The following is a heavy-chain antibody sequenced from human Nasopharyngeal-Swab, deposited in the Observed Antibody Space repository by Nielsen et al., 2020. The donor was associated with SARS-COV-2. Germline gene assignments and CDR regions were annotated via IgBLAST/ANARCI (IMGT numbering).Heavy chain of an antibody. Sequence: LSLTCAASGFPVSSNYMSWVRQAPGKGLEWVSVIYSGGSTYYADSVKGRFTISRDNSKNTLYLQMNSLRAEDTAVYYCARVRGSYYFDYWGQGTLVTVSS. D-gene: IGHD1-26*01. J-gene: IGHJ4*02. CDR2: IYSGGST. CDR3: ARVRGSYYFDY. CDR1: GFPVSSNY. V-gene: IGHV3-53*01.